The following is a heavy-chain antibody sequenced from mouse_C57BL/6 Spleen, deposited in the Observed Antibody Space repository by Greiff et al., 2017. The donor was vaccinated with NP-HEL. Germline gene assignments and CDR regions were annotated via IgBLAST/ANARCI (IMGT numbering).Heavy chain of an antibody. CDR1: GYTFTDYN. CDR2: INPNNGGT. D-gene: IGHD4-1*01. J-gene: IGHJ4*01. CDR3: ARIGIQQLTGYAMDY. Sequence: EVQLQQSGPELVKPGASVKMSCKASGYTFTDYNMHWVKQSHGKSLEWIGYINPNNGGTSYNQKFKGKATLTVNKSSSTAYMELRSLTSEDSAVYYCARIGIQQLTGYAMDYWGQGTSVTVSS. V-gene: IGHV1-22*01.